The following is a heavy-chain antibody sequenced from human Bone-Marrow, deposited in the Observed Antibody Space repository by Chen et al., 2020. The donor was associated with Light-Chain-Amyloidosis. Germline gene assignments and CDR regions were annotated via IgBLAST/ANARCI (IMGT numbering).Heavy chain of an antibody. CDR3: ARGGCSGGSCPYYYGMDV. J-gene: IGHJ6*02. V-gene: IGHV3-9*01. CDR2: ISWHSGII. CDR1: GFTFEDYA. Sequence: EVQLVESGGTLVQPGRSLRLSCAASGFTFEDYAMHWVRQAPGKGLEWVSGISWHSGIIGYADSVKGRFTISRDNAKSSMYLQMNSLRAEGTALDYCARGGCSGGSCPYYYGMDVWGQGTTVTVSS. D-gene: IGHD2-15*01.